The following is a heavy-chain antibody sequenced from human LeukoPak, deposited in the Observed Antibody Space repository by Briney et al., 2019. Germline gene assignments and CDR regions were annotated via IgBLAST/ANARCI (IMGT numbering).Heavy chain of an antibody. CDR2: IWYDGSNK. Sequence: GGSLRLSCVASGFTFSSYGMHWVRQAPGKGLEWVAVIWYDGSNKYYADSVKGRFTISRDNSKNTLYLQMNSLRAEDTAVYYCARDQRPVYYGMDVWGQGTTVTASS. CDR1: GFTFSSYG. J-gene: IGHJ6*02. V-gene: IGHV3-33*01. CDR3: ARDQRPVYYGMDV. D-gene: IGHD1-1*01.